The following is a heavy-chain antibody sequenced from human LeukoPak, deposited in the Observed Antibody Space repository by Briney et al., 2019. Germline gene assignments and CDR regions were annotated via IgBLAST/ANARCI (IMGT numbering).Heavy chain of an antibody. CDR3: AREDVVLVDAVRYYYYGLDV. D-gene: IGHD2-8*01. Sequence: ASVKVSCKASGYNFISYYMHWVRQAPGEGLEWMGIINPGGGSTSYAHKFQDRVTMTRDTSTSTVYVEMSSLRSEDTAVYYCAREDVVLVDAVRYYYYGLDVWGQGTTVTVSS. J-gene: IGHJ6*02. CDR2: INPGGGST. V-gene: IGHV1-46*01. CDR1: GYNFISYY.